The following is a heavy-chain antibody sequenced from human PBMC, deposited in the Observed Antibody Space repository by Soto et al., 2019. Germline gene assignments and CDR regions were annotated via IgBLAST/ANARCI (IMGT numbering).Heavy chain of an antibody. CDR3: ARDRRLITMVRGVSLWFDP. J-gene: IGHJ5*02. V-gene: IGHV4-34*01. D-gene: IGHD3-10*01. CDR2: INHSGST. CDR1: GGSFSGYY. Sequence: QVQLQQWGAGLLKPSETLSLTCAVYGGSFSGYYWSWIRQPPGKGLEWIGEINHSGSTNYNPSLKRRFTISVDTSKNQFSLKLSSVTAADTAVYYCARDRRLITMVRGVSLWFDPWGQGTLVTVSS.